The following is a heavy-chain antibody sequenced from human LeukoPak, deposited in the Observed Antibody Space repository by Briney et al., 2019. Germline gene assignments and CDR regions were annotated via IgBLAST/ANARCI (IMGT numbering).Heavy chain of an antibody. Sequence: GGSLRLSCAASGFTFSSYAMSWVRQSPGKGLEWVSAISGSGTSTYYADSVKGRFTISRDISKNTLYLQMNSLRAEDTAVYYCARQIAVAGTGLIFDYWGQGTLVTVSS. CDR1: GFTFSSYA. CDR3: ARQIAVAGTGLIFDY. CDR2: ISGSGTST. V-gene: IGHV3-23*01. J-gene: IGHJ4*02. D-gene: IGHD6-19*01.